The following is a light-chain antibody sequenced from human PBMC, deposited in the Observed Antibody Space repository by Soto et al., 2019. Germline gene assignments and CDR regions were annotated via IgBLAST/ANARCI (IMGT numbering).Light chain of an antibody. CDR2: AVR. Sequence: QSVLTQPASVSGSPGQSITISCTGTSSDVGRYNYVSWYQQHPGKAPKLMIYAVRNRPSGVSSRFSGSKSGNTASLTISGLQSEDDAEYYCNSYTSSTTWVFGGGTKLTVL. CDR1: SSDVGRYNY. V-gene: IGLV2-14*01. CDR3: NSYTSSTTWV. J-gene: IGLJ3*02.